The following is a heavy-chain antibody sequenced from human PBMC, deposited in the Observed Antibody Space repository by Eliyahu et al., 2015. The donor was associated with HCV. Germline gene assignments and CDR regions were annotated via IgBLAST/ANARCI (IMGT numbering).Heavy chain of an antibody. CDR1: GGSFSSYY. Sequence: QVQLQQWGAGLLKPSETLSLTCAVYGGSFSSYYWSWIRQPPGKGXEWIGEINHSGSTNYNPSLKSRVTISVDTSKNQFSLKPSSVTAADTAVYYCARRALRSSGSGKGRFDPWGQGTLVTVSS. D-gene: IGHD6-19*01. CDR2: INHSGST. J-gene: IGHJ5*02. V-gene: IGHV4-34*01. CDR3: ARRALRSSGSGKGRFDP.